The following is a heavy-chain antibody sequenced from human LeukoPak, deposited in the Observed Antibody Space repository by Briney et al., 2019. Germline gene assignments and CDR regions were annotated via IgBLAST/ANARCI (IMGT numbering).Heavy chain of an antibody. CDR3: ARKLTGPTYYDFWSGYLSADPGSFDP. CDR1: GGTFSSYA. Sequence: SVKVSCKASGGTFSSYAISWVRQAPGQGLEWMGGIIPIFGTANYAQKLQGRVTMTTDTSTSTAYMELRSLRSDDTAVYYCARKLTGPTYYDFWSGYLSADPGSFDPWGQGTLVTVSS. CDR2: IIPIFGTA. V-gene: IGHV1-69*05. J-gene: IGHJ5*02. D-gene: IGHD3-3*01.